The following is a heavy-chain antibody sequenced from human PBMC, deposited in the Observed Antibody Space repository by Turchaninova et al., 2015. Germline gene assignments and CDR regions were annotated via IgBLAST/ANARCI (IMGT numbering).Heavy chain of an antibody. V-gene: IGHV4-39*07. J-gene: IGHJ2*01. D-gene: IGHD2-2*01. CDR2: IYYSGST. Sequence: QLQLQESGPGLVKPSETLSLTCTVSGGSISSGSVYCGGIRQPPGEGLEWIGTIYYSGSTYYNPYLKSRVTGSVDTSKNQFSLRLSSVTAADTAVYYCARGYCSSTSCWYWYFDLWGRGTLVTVSS. CDR1: GGSISSGSVY. CDR3: ARGYCSSTSCWYWYFDL.